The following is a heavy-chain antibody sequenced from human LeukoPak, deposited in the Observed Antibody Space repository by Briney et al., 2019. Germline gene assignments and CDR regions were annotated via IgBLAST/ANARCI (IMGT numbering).Heavy chain of an antibody. CDR2: IYSGGSP. CDR1: GFTVSSNY. D-gene: IGHD3-3*01. Sequence: PGGSLRLSCAASGFTVSSNYMTWVRQAPGKGLECVSVIYSGGSPYYADSVKGRFTISRDTSKNTLYLQMSSLRADDTAVYYCARDYSQITTEGYWGQGTLVTVSS. CDR3: ARDYSQITTEGY. J-gene: IGHJ4*02. V-gene: IGHV3-53*01.